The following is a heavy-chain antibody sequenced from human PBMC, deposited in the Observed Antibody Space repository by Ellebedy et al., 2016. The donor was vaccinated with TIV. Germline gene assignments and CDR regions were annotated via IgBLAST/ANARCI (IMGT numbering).Heavy chain of an antibody. V-gene: IGHV3-23*01. CDR3: SFKGVATRVY. Sequence: PGGSLRLSCAASGLTFTNYAMNWVRQAPGKGLEGVSAVRNSGDSTYYADSMKGRSTISRDNSKNTLYLQMSSLRAEDTAVYYCSFKGVATRVYWGQGTLVTVSS. J-gene: IGHJ4*02. D-gene: IGHD4-23*01. CDR2: VRNSGDST. CDR1: GLTFTNYA.